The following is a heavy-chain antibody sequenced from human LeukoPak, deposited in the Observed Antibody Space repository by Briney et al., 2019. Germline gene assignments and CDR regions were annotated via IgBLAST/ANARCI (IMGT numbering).Heavy chain of an antibody. CDR3: AKEGLPPPWYYYDSSGYYYLDY. V-gene: IGHV3-23*01. CDR2: ISGSGGST. Sequence: GGSLRLSCAGSGFTFSSHAMSWVRQAPGKGLEWVSAISGSGGSTYYADSVKGRFTISRDNSKNTLYLQMNSLRAEDTAVYYCAKEGLPPPWYYYDSSGYYYLDYWGQGTLVTVSS. CDR1: GFTFSSHA. J-gene: IGHJ4*02. D-gene: IGHD3-22*01.